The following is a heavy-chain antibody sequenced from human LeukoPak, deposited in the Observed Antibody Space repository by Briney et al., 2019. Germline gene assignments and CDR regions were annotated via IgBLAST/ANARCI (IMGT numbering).Heavy chain of an antibody. V-gene: IGHV6-1*01. CDR1: GDSVSSNSAA. Sequence: SQTLSLTCAISGDSVSSNSAAWNWTRQSPSRGLEWLGRTYYRSKWYNDYAVSVKSRITINPDTSKNQLSLQLNSVTPEDTAVYYCARDQTYYYDSSDRAFDIWGQGTMVTVSS. CDR2: TYYRSKWYN. CDR3: ARDQTYYYDSSDRAFDI. D-gene: IGHD3-22*01. J-gene: IGHJ3*02.